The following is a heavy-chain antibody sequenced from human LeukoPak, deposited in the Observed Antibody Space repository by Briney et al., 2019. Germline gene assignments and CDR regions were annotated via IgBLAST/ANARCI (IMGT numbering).Heavy chain of an antibody. CDR2: INHSGST. CDR3: ARLPRITMIVVAQSDAFDI. CDR1: GGSSSGYY. J-gene: IGHJ3*02. Sequence: SETLSLTCAVYGGSSSGYYWSWIRQPPGKGLEWIGEINHSGSTNYNPSLKSRVTISVDTSKNQFSLKLSSVTAADTAVYYCARLPRITMIVVAQSDAFDIWGQGTMVTVSS. V-gene: IGHV4-34*01. D-gene: IGHD3-22*01.